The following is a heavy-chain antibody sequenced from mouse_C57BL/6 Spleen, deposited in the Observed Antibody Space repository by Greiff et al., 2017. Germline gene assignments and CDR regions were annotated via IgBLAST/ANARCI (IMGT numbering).Heavy chain of an antibody. CDR1: GYAFSSSW. Sequence: VQLQQSGPELVKPGASVKISCKASGYAFSSSWMNWVKQRPGKGLEWIGRIYPGDGDTNYNGKFKGKATLTADKSSSTAYMQLSSLTSEDSAVYFCARGGDDYDGLYYFDDWGQGTTLTVSS. J-gene: IGHJ2*01. CDR3: ARGGDDYDGLYYFDD. CDR2: IYPGDGDT. V-gene: IGHV1-82*01. D-gene: IGHD2-4*01.